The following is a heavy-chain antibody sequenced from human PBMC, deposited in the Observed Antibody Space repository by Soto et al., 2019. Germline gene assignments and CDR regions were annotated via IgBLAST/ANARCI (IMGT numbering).Heavy chain of an antibody. J-gene: IGHJ6*02. D-gene: IGHD2-2*01. CDR3: ARRYCSSATCPRNYYGMDV. Sequence: SYWISWVRQMPGKGLEWMGRIDPIDSHTTYSPSFQGHVTISTDKSINTAYLQWSSLKASDTAMYYCARRYCSSATCPRNYYGMDVWGQGTTVTVSS. CDR1: SYW. V-gene: IGHV5-10-1*01. CDR2: IDPIDSHT.